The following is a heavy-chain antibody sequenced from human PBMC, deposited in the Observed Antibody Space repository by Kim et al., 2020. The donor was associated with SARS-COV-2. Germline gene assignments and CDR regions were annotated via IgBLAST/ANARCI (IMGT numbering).Heavy chain of an antibody. CDR2: IWYDGSNK. V-gene: IGHV3-33*06. CDR1: GFTFSSYG. J-gene: IGHJ6*02. CDR3: AKEVGATSSYYYYYGMDV. Sequence: GGSLRLSCAASGFTFSSYGMHWVRQAPGKGLEWVAVIWYDGSNKYYADSVKGRFTISRDNSKNTLYLQMNSLRAEDTAVYYCAKEVGATSSYYYYYGMDVWGQGTTVTVSS. D-gene: IGHD2-2*01.